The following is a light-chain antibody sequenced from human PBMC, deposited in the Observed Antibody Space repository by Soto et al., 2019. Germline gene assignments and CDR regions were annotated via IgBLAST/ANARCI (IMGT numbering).Light chain of an antibody. CDR1: QSVSSY. V-gene: IGKV3-15*01. J-gene: IGKJ2*01. CDR2: RAS. Sequence: EIVMTQSPATLSVSPGGRATLSCRASQSVSSYLAWYQHRPGQPPRLLIYRASTRATGIPARFSGSGSGTEFPLTISSLQSEDFAVYYCQQYSTWPPRYTFGQGTKLEI. CDR3: QQYSTWPPRYT.